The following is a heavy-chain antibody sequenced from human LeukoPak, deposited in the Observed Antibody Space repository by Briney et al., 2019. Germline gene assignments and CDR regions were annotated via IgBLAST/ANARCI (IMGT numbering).Heavy chain of an antibody. D-gene: IGHD3-22*01. V-gene: IGHV1-18*01. Sequence: GASVKVSCKASGYTFTSYGISWVRQAPGQGLEWMGWISAYNGNTNYAQKLQGRVTMTTDTSTSTAYMELRSLRSDDTAVYYCARGENYYDSSGYYRSGAFDIWGQGTMVTVSS. CDR2: ISAYNGNT. J-gene: IGHJ3*02. CDR3: ARGENYYDSSGYYRSGAFDI. CDR1: GYTFTSYG.